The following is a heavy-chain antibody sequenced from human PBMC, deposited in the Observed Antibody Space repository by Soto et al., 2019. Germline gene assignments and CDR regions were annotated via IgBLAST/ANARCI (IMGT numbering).Heavy chain of an antibody. Sequence: VGSLRLSCAASGFTFSSYAMHWVRQAPGKGLEWVAVISYDGSNKYYADSVKGRFTISRDNSKNTLYLQMNSLRAEDKAVYYCARDSTMIVVVSCMDVWGQGTTVTVSS. CDR3: ARDSTMIVVVSCMDV. V-gene: IGHV3-30-3*01. J-gene: IGHJ6*02. D-gene: IGHD3-22*01. CDR2: ISYDGSNK. CDR1: GFTFSSYA.